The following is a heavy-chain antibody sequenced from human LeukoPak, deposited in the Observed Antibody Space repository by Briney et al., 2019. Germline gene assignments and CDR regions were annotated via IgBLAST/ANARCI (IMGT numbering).Heavy chain of an antibody. CDR3: AQASSYTEAIRYNPSWFGP. J-gene: IGHJ5*02. D-gene: IGHD3-10*01. CDR2: INDGGRT. CDR1: GGPFSGFF. V-gene: IGHV4-34*01. Sequence: SETLSLTCANYGGPFSGFFWSWIRQPPGKGLDWIGEINDGGRTNYNPSLQSRVTISIDTSKNQFSLKLTSVTAADTAVYYCAQASSYTEAIRYNPSWFGPWGQGTLVTVSS.